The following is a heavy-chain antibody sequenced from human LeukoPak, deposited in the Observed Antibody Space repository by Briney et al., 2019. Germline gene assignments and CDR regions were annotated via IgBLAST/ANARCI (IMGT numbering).Heavy chain of an antibody. CDR3: ARDHGQQLVFDAFDI. D-gene: IGHD6-13*01. V-gene: IGHV6-1*01. Sequence: SQTLSLTCAISGDNVSSNSAAWNWIRQSPSRGLEWLGRTYYRSKRYNDYAVSVKSRITINPDTSKNQSSLQLNSVTPEDTAVYYCARDHGQQLVFDAFDIWGQGTMVTVSS. J-gene: IGHJ3*02. CDR2: TYYRSKRYN. CDR1: GDNVSSNSAA.